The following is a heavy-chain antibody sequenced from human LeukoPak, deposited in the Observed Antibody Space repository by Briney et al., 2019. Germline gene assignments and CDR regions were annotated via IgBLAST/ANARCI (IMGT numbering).Heavy chain of an antibody. J-gene: IGHJ4*02. D-gene: IGHD3-10*01. CDR1: GGSFSGYY. CDR3: ARRALMVRGHFDY. CDR2: INHSGST. Sequence: SETLSLTCAVYGGSFSGYYWSWIRQPPGKGLEWIGEINHSGSTNYNPSLKSRVTISVDTSKNQFSLKLSSVTAADTAVYYCARRALMVRGHFDYWGQGTLVTVSS. V-gene: IGHV4-34*01.